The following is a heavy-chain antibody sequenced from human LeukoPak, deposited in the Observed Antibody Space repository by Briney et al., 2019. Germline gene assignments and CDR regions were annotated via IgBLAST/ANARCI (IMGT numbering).Heavy chain of an antibody. D-gene: IGHD6-13*01. Sequence: PGGSLRLSCAASGFTFSSYGMHWVRQAPGKGLEWVAFIRYDGSNKYYADSVKGRFTISRDNSKNTLYLQMNSLRAEDTAVYYCANRRLPAADRDYWGQGTLVTVSS. J-gene: IGHJ4*02. CDR1: GFTFSSYG. CDR2: IRYDGSNK. V-gene: IGHV3-30*02. CDR3: ANRRLPAADRDY.